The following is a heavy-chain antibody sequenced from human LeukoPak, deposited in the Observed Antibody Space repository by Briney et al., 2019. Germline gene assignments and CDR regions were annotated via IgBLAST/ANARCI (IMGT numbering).Heavy chain of an antibody. CDR1: GGTFSSYA. CDR2: IIPIFGTA. J-gene: IGHJ3*02. D-gene: IGHD6-19*01. CDR3: AREGSSGWDNAFDI. Sequence: SVKVSCKASGGTFSSYAISWVRQAPGQGLEWMGGIIPIFGTANYAQKFQGRVTITADESTSTAYMELSSLRSEDTAVYYCAREGSSGWDNAFDIWGQGTMVTVSS. V-gene: IGHV1-69*13.